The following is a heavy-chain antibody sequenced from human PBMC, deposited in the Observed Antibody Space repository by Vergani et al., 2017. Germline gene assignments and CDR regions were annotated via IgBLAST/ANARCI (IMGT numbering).Heavy chain of an antibody. D-gene: IGHD3-3*01. CDR3: ARSSITIFGVVINAFDI. V-gene: IGHV5-51*03. CDR1: GYSFTSYW. CDR2: IYPGDSDT. J-gene: IGHJ3*02. Sequence: EVQLVQSGAEVKKPGESLKISCKGSGYSFTSYWIGWVRQMPGKGLEWMGIIYPGDSDTRYSPSFQGQVTIAADKSISTAYLQWSSLKASDTAMYYCARSSITIFGVVINAFDIWGQGTMVTVSS.